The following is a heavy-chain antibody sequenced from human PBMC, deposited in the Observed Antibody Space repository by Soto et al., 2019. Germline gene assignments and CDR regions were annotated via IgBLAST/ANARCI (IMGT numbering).Heavy chain of an antibody. J-gene: IGHJ3*02. CDR1: GGSISSYY. V-gene: IGHV4-59*01. Sequence: ETLSLTCTVSGGSISSYYWSWIRQPPGKGLEWIGYIYYSGSTNYNPSLKSRVTISVDTSKNQFSLKLSSVTAADTAVYYCAREGRDYYGSGSYAFDIWGQGTMVTVS. CDR2: IYYSGST. CDR3: AREGRDYYGSGSYAFDI. D-gene: IGHD3-10*01.